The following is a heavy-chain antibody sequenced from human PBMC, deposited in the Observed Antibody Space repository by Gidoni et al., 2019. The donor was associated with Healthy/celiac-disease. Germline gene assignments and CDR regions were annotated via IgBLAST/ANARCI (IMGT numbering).Heavy chain of an antibody. V-gene: IGHV3-9*01. CDR2: ISWNSGSI. D-gene: IGHD2-15*01. CDR1: GFTFDDYA. CDR3: AKEGWAFDI. Sequence: EVQLVESGGGLVQPGRSLSLSCAASGFTFDDYAMHWVRQAPGKGLEWVSGISWNSGSIGYADSVKGRFTISRDNAKNSLYLQMNSLRAEDTALYYCAKEGWAFDIWGQGTMVTVSS. J-gene: IGHJ3*02.